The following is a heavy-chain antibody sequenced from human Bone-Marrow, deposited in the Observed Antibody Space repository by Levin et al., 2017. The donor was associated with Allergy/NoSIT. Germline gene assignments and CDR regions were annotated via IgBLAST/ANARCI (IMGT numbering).Heavy chain of an antibody. Sequence: ASVKVSCKASGFTFTSSAVQWVRQARGQRLEWIGWIVVGSGNTNYAQKFQERVTITRDMSTSTAYMELSSLRSEETAVYYCAALAVTTSYYYYMDVWGKGTTVTVSS. CDR3: AALAVTTSYYYYMDV. V-gene: IGHV1-58*01. CDR1: GFTFTSSA. D-gene: IGHD4-11*01. J-gene: IGHJ6*03. CDR2: IVVGSGNT.